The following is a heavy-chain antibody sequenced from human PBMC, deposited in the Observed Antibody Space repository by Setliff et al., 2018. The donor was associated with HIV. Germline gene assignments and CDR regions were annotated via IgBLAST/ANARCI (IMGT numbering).Heavy chain of an antibody. CDR2: ISSSSSTI. CDR3: ARDPEWLRLDYFDY. J-gene: IGHJ4*02. V-gene: IGHV3-48*04. CDR1: GFTFSSYS. D-gene: IGHD5-12*01. Sequence: GSLRLSCAASGFTFSSYSMNWVRQAPGKGLEWASYISSSSSTIYYADSGKGRFTISRDNAKNSLYLQMNSLRVDDTAVYFCARDPEWLRLDYFDYWGQGSLVTVSS.